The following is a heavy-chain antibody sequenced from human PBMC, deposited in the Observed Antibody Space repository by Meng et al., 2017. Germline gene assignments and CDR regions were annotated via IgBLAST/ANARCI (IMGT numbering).Heavy chain of an antibody. J-gene: IGHJ4*02. CDR3: AGGVGSLDY. D-gene: IGHD3-16*02. CDR2: IYSSGST. CDR1: GGSVSSYF. Sequence: GSLRLSCTVSGGSVSSYFWTWIRQPAGKGLEWIGRIYSSGSTNYNPSLKSRVTMSVDTSNNQFSLKLTSVTAADTAVYYCAGGVGSLDYWGQGTLVTVSS. V-gene: IGHV4-4*07.